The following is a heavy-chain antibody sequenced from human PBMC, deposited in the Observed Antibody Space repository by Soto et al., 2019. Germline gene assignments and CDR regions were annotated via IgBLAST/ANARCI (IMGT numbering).Heavy chain of an antibody. CDR1: GYSFTSYW. Sequence: VESLKISCKGSGYSFTSYWIRWVLQMPGKGLEWMGRIDPSDSYTNYSPSFQGHVTISADKSISTAYLQWSSLKASDTAMYYCARHSVRAAAGGWFDPWGQGTLVTVS. V-gene: IGHV5-10-1*01. CDR2: IDPSDSYT. CDR3: ARHSVRAAAGGWFDP. J-gene: IGHJ5*02. D-gene: IGHD6-13*01.